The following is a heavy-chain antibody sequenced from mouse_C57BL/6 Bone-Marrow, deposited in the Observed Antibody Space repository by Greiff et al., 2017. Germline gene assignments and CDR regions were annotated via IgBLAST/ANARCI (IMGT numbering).Heavy chain of an antibody. CDR2: INPNNGGT. V-gene: IGHV1-22*01. CDR3: ARPYGSSSCAY. Sequence: SGPELVKPGASVKMSCKASGYTFTDYNMHWVKQSHGKSLEWIGYINPNNGGTSYNQKFKGKATLTVNKSSSTAYMELRSLTSEDSAVYYCARPYGSSSCAYWGQGALVTVSA. J-gene: IGHJ3*01. D-gene: IGHD1-1*01. CDR1: GYTFTDYN.